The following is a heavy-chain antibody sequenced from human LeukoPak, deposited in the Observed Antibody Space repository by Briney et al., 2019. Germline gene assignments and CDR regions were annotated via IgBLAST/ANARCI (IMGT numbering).Heavy chain of an antibody. J-gene: IGHJ3*02. CDR2: INPSGCTT. D-gene: IGHD2/OR15-2a*01. CDR3: ARVPIFRVGPLLDAFDI. CDR1: GYTFTSYY. V-gene: IGHV1-46*01. Sequence: ASVKVSCKASGYTFTSYYMHWLRQAPGQGLEWMGIINPSGCTTSYAQKFQGRVTMTRDTFTSTVYMELSSLRSEDTAVYYCARVPIFRVGPLLDAFDIWGQGTMVTVSS.